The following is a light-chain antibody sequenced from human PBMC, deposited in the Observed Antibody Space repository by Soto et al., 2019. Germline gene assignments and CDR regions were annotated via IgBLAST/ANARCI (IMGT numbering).Light chain of an antibody. CDR2: KAS. J-gene: IGKJ5*01. CDR3: HQYNTYPLT. CDR1: QSISSW. V-gene: IGKV1-5*03. Sequence: DIQMTQSPSTLSASVGDRVTISCGASQSISSWLAWYQQKPGKAPKLLIYKASSLESGVPSRFSGSGSGTEFTLTISSLQPDDFATYYCHQYNTYPLTFGQGTRLEI.